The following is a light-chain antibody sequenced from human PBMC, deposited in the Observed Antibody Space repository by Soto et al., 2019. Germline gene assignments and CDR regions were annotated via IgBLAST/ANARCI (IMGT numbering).Light chain of an antibody. CDR1: QSVSNN. J-gene: IGKJ1*01. CDR3: QQYNNWPRGT. CDR2: GAS. V-gene: IGKV3-15*01. Sequence: IVMTQSPASLSVSPGERATLSCRASQSVSNNLAWYQQKPGQAPRLLIYGASTRATGIPARFSGSGSGTDFTLTISSLQSEDFAVYYCQQYNNWPRGTLGQGTKVDIK.